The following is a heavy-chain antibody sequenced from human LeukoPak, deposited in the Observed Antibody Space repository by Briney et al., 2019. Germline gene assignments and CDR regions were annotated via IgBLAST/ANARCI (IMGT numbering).Heavy chain of an antibody. Sequence: GGSLRLSCAASGFTFSSYSMNWVRQAPGKGLEWISYISSSSGTMLYSDSVKGRFTISRDNARNSLFLPMSSLRAEDTAVYLCARGGNYYNEAFDIWGRGTMVTVSS. J-gene: IGHJ3*02. CDR1: GFTFSSYS. V-gene: IGHV3-48*01. D-gene: IGHD1-26*01. CDR2: ISSSSGTM. CDR3: ARGGNYYNEAFDI.